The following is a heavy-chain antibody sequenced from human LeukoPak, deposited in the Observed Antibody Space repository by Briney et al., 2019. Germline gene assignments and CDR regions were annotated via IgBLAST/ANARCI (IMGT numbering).Heavy chain of an antibody. J-gene: IGHJ4*02. CDR3: AREAYSSGCFDY. D-gene: IGHD6-19*01. CDR1: GFTFGLFS. CDR2: IRHDGSDK. V-gene: IGHV3-30*04. Sequence: GTSLRLSCAASGFTFGLFSLHWVRQPPGKGLEWVAVIRHDGSDKYYADSVKGRFTISRDNSKNTLYLQMNSLRAEDTAVYYCAREAYSSGCFDYWGQGTLVTVSS.